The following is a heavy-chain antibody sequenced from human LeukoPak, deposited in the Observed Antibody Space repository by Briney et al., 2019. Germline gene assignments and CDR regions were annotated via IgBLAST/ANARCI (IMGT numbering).Heavy chain of an antibody. Sequence: ASVKVSCKASGYTFTTFPIHWVRQAPGQAPEWVGWIHTGNGDTKYSQAFQGRVTTARDTPATTAYMELSGLRSEDTAMYYCARDAAGLLDYWGQGTLVTVSS. CDR2: IHTGNGDT. CDR1: GYTFTTFP. CDR3: ARDAAGLLDY. V-gene: IGHV1-3*04. D-gene: IGHD6-25*01. J-gene: IGHJ4*02.